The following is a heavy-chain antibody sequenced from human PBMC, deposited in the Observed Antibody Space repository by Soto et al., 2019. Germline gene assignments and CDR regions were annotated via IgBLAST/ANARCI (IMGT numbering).Heavy chain of an antibody. CDR1: GFIFTGYN. CDR2: ISSGSSYI. V-gene: IGHV3-21*01. Sequence: LRLSCAASGFIFTGYNMNWVRQAPGKGLEWVSSISSGSSYIYYTDSVKGRFTISRDNAKNSLYLQMNTLRAEDTALYYCARRRAAAGTLTFDYWGQGTSVTVYS. J-gene: IGHJ4*02. CDR3: ARRRAAAGTLTFDY. D-gene: IGHD6-13*01.